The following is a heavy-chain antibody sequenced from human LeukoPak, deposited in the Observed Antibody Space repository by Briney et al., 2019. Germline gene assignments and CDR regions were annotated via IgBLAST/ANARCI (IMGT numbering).Heavy chain of an antibody. CDR3: ARGRYFDWSDPYDAFDI. CDR2: ISSSSSYI. Sequence: GGSLRLSCAASGFTFSSYSMNWVRQAPGKGLEWVSSISSSSSYIYYADSVKGRFTISRDNAKNSLYLQMSSLRAEDTAVYYRARGRYFDWSDPYDAFDIWGQGTMVTVSS. D-gene: IGHD3-9*01. CDR1: GFTFSSYS. J-gene: IGHJ3*02. V-gene: IGHV3-21*01.